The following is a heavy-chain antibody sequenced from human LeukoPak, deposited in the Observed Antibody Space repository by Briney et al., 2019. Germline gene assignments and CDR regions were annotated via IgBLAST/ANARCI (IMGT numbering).Heavy chain of an antibody. D-gene: IGHD5-18*01. Sequence: GGSLRLSCAASGFTFSSYWMSWVRQAPGKGLEWVANIKQDGSEKYYVDSVKGRFTISRDNAKNSLYLQMNSLRAEDTAVYYCAKKYEDSYGSYDAFDIWGQGTMVTVSS. V-gene: IGHV3-7*01. CDR1: GFTFSSYW. J-gene: IGHJ3*02. CDR3: AKKYEDSYGSYDAFDI. CDR2: IKQDGSEK.